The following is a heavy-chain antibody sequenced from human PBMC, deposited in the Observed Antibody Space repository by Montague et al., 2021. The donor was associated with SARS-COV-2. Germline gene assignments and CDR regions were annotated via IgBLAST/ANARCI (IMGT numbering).Heavy chain of an antibody. CDR2: ISGSGGST. Sequence: SLRLSCAASGFTFSSYTITRVRQAPGKGLEWVSGISGSGGSTYYADSVKGRFTISRDNSKNTLYLQMNSLRAEDTAVYYCAKDRFSSGWFGGLDYWGQGTLVTVSS. D-gene: IGHD6-19*01. CDR1: GFTFSSYT. CDR3: AKDRFSSGWFGGLDY. J-gene: IGHJ4*02. V-gene: IGHV3-23*01.